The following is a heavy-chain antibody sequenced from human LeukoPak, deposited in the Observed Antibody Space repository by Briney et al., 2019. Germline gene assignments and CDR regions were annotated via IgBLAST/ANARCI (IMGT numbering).Heavy chain of an antibody. J-gene: IGHJ6*03. V-gene: IGHV3-23*01. CDR2: ISGSGGST. CDR1: GFTFSSYA. Sequence: QAGGSLSLSWAASGFTFSSYAMSWVRQAPGGGLEWVSAISGSGGSTYYADSVKGRFTISRDNSKNTLYLQMNRLRAGDTAVYYCAKDSSSSWYSYYYYYYMDVWGKGTTVTVSS. D-gene: IGHD6-13*01. CDR3: AKDSSSSWYSYYYYYYMDV.